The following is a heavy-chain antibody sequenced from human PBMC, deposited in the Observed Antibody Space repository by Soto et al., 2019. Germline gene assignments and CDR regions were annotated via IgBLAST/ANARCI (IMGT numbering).Heavy chain of an antibody. Sequence: ASVKVSCKVSGYTLTELSMHWVPQAPGNGLAWIGGFDPEDGETIYAQKFQGRVTMTEDTSTDTAYMELSSLRSEDTAVYYCSSAHRITMIVVVIDAFDIWGQGTMVTVSS. J-gene: IGHJ3*02. CDR2: FDPEDGET. CDR1: GYTLTELS. V-gene: IGHV1-24*01. D-gene: IGHD3-22*01. CDR3: SSAHRITMIVVVIDAFDI.